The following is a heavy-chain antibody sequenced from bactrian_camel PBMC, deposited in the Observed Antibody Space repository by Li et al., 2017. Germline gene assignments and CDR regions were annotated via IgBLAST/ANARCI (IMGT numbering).Heavy chain of an antibody. CDR3: ATDRGNNWYYHLGPVFSY. Sequence: HVQLVESGGGLVQPGESLRLSCTASGLTFDDYTMGWFRQAPGKEREGVSLINKDGGKTYYADSVKGRFTISRGNAKNTVYLQMNTLKPEDTAVYYCATDRGNNWYYHLGPVFSYWGRGTQVTVS. CDR2: INKDGGKT. CDR1: GLTFDDYT. J-gene: IGHJ4*01. D-gene: IGHD6*01. V-gene: IGHV3S63*01.